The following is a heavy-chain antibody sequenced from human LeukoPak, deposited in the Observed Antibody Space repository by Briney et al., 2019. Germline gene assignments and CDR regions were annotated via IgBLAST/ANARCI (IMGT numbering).Heavy chain of an antibody. D-gene: IGHD3-22*01. Sequence: ASVKVSCKASGGTFSSYAISWARQAPGQGLEWMGGIIPIFGTANYAQKFQGRVTITTDESTSTAYMELSSLRSEDTAVYYCARSYYDSSGFSPWGQGTPVTVSS. CDR2: IIPIFGTA. CDR3: ARSYYDSSGFSP. V-gene: IGHV1-69*05. J-gene: IGHJ5*02. CDR1: GGTFSSYA.